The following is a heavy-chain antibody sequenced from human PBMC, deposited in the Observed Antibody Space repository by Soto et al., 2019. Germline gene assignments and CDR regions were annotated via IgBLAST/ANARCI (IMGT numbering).Heavy chain of an antibody. CDR1: GGSISSYY. D-gene: IGHD1-26*01. J-gene: IGHJ5*02. V-gene: IGHV4-59*01. CDR2: IYYSGST. CDR3: ARSLYSGSYTNWFDP. Sequence: SETLSLTCTVSGGSISSYYWSWIRQPPGKGLEYIGYIYYSGSTNYNPSLKSRVTISVDTSKNQFSLKLSSVAAADTAVYYCARSLYSGSYTNWFDPWGQGTLVTVSS.